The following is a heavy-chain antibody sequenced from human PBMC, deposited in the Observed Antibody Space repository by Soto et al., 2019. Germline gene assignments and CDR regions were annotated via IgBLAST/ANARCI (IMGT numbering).Heavy chain of an antibody. CDR1: GYTLTELS. D-gene: IGHD2-15*01. CDR2: FDPEDGET. V-gene: IGHV1-24*01. CDR3: ATEVLGYCSGGSCNWFDP. Sequence: KVSCKVSGYTLTELSMHWVRQAPGKGLEWMGGFDPEDGETIYAQKFQGRVTMTEDTSTDTAYMELSSLRSEDAAVYYCATEVLGYCSGGSCNWFDPWGQGTLVTVSS. J-gene: IGHJ5*02.